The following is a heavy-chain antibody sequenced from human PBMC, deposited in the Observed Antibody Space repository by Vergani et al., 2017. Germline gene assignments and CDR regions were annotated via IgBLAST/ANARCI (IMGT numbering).Heavy chain of an antibody. CDR3: ARRYHDCSGGSCRTDDAFDI. CDR1: GYSFTSYW. CDR2: IYPGDSDT. J-gene: IGHJ3*02. Sequence: EVQLVQSGAEVKKPGESLKISCKGSGYSFTSYWIGWVRQMPGKGLEWMGIIYPGDSDTRYSPSFQGQVPISADKSISTAYLKWSSLKASDTAMYYCARRYHDCSGGSCRTDDAFDIWGQGTMVTVSS. V-gene: IGHV5-51*03. D-gene: IGHD2-15*01.